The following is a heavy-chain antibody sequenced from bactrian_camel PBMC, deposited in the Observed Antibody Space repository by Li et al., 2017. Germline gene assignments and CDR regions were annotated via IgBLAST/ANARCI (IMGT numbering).Heavy chain of an antibody. V-gene: IGHV3S53*01. CDR1: GDIDSRMC. D-gene: IGHD6*01. Sequence: VQLVESGGGSVQPGGSLRLSCVASGDIDSRMCMAWYRQAPGKEREAVAAVDIDGDADHTHSVRGRFLASRDNAKNTLYLQMNSLKPEDTAVYYCAADRWRQPCGHSDVGWYWSGQGTQVTVS. J-gene: IGHJ4*01. CDR2: VDIDGDA.